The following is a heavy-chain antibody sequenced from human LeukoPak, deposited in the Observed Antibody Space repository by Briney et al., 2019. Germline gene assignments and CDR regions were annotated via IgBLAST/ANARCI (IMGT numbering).Heavy chain of an antibody. CDR2: IFTSGST. CDR3: ARASYYYDSSGYYYGNFDY. Sequence: NPSETLSLTCTVSGGSISNGYYYWSWIRQPAGKGLEWIGRIFTSGSTNYNPSLKSRVTISVDTSKNQFSLKLSSVTAADTAVYYCARASYYYDSSGYYYGNFDYWGQGTLVTVSS. V-gene: IGHV4-61*02. CDR1: GGSISNGYYY. J-gene: IGHJ4*02. D-gene: IGHD3-22*01.